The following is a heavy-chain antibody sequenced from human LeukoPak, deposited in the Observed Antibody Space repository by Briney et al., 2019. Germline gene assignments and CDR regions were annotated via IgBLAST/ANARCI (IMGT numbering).Heavy chain of an antibody. CDR1: GGTFNSYA. D-gene: IGHD5-12*01. V-gene: IGHV1-69*13. Sequence: GASVKVSCKASGGTFNSYAISWVRQAPGQGLEWMGGIIPIFGTANYAQKFQGRVTITADESTSTAYMELSSLRSEDTAVYYCASSYFSGYDEGYYFDYWGQGTLVTVSS. CDR3: ASSYFSGYDEGYYFDY. CDR2: IIPIFGTA. J-gene: IGHJ4*02.